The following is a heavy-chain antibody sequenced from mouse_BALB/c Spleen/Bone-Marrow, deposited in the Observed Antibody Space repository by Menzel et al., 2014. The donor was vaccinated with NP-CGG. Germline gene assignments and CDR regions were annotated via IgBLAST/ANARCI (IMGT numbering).Heavy chain of an antibody. V-gene: IGHV7-3*02. CDR1: GFTFTDYY. CDR2: IRTKANGYPK. Sequence: EVKLMESGGGLVQPGGSLRLSCATSGFTFTDYYMSWVRQPPGKALEWLGFIRTKANGYPKEYSASVKGRFTIFRDNSQSILYLQMNTVRAEDSATYYCARDDYYGYHWYFDVWGTGTTVTVSP. D-gene: IGHD1-2*01. CDR3: ARDDYYGYHWYFDV. J-gene: IGHJ1*03.